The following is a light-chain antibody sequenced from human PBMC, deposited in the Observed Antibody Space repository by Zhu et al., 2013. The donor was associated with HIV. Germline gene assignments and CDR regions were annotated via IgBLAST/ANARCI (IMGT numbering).Light chain of an antibody. Sequence: EIVLTQSPGTLSLSPGERATLSCRASQSVSSSYLAWYQQKPGQAPRLLIYGASSRATDIPDRFSGSGSGTDFTLTISRLEPEDFAVYYCQQYGSSFLRRTFGQGTNLEI. CDR1: QSVSSSY. V-gene: IGKV3-20*01. CDR2: GAS. J-gene: IGKJ2*01. CDR3: QQYGSSFLRRT.